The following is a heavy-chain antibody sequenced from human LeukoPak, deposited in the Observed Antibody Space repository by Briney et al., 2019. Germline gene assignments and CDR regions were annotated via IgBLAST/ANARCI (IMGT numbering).Heavy chain of an antibody. D-gene: IGHD3-10*01. J-gene: IGHJ5*02. Sequence: PSETLSLTCAVYGGSFSGYYWSWIRQPPGKGLEWIGKINHSGSTNYNPSLKSRVTISVDTSKNQFSLKLSSVTAADTAVYYCARPYGSGSYYRTFDPWGQGTLVTVSS. CDR1: GGSFSGYY. CDR2: INHSGST. CDR3: ARPYGSGSYYRTFDP. V-gene: IGHV4-34*01.